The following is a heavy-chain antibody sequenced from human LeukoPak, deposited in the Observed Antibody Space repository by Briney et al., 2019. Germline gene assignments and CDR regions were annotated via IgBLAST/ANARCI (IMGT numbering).Heavy chain of an antibody. D-gene: IGHD1-1*01. CDR1: GVTVSSHY. CDR2: IYGDGGT. CDR3: ARAETTEGSY. V-gene: IGHV3-53*01. Sequence: PGGSLRLSCAVSGVTVSSHYMSWARQAPGKGLEWVSVIYGDGGTSYADSVKGRFTISRDTSKNTVYLQMNSLRAEDTAKYYCARAETTEGSYWGQGTLVTVSS. J-gene: IGHJ4*02.